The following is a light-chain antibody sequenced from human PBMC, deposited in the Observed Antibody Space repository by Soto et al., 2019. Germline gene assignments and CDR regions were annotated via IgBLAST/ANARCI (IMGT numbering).Light chain of an antibody. CDR3: QQRSDWPPWT. CDR1: QSVSSN. Sequence: EIVVTQSPATLSVSPGERVTLSCRASQSVSSNFAWYQQKPGQAPRPLIFDALNRAPGVPARFSGSGSGTDFTLTISSLEPDDFAVYYCQQRSDWPPWTFGQGTKVEVK. J-gene: IGKJ1*01. CDR2: DAL. V-gene: IGKV3-11*01.